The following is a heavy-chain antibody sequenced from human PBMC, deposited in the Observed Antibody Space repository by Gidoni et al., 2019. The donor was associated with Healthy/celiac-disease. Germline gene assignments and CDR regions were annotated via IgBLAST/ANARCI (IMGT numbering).Heavy chain of an antibody. V-gene: IGHV3-9*01. CDR2: ISWNSGSI. CDR3: AKGPGGRAFDI. Sequence: EVQLVESGGGLVQPGRSLRLSCAASGFTFDDYAMHWVRQAPGKGLEWVSGISWNSGSIGYADSVKGRFTISRDNAKNSLYLQMNSLRAEDTALYYCAKGPGGRAFDIWGQGTMVTVSS. J-gene: IGHJ3*02. CDR1: GFTFDDYA.